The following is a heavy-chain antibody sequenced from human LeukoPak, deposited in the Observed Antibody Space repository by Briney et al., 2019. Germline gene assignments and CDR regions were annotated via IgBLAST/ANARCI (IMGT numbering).Heavy chain of an antibody. Sequence: PSETLSLTCTVSGGSISSTKYYWDWIRQPPGKGLEWIGSIYYSGNSYYVPSLGSRVTISIDTSKNQFSLRLSSVTAADTAAYYCARRVGYNVNSERLVAFDIWGQGTMVTVSS. D-gene: IGHD5/OR15-5a*01. CDR1: GGSISSTKYY. CDR3: ARRVGYNVNSERLVAFDI. CDR2: IYYSGNS. V-gene: IGHV4-39*01. J-gene: IGHJ3*02.